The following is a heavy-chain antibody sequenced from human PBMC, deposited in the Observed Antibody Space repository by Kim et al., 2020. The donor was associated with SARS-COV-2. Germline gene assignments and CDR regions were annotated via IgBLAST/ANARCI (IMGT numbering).Heavy chain of an antibody. J-gene: IGHJ6*02. V-gene: IGHV3-9*01. D-gene: IGHD6-6*01. CDR3: AKEWGSSSLGGYYYGMDV. CDR2: ISWNSGSI. Sequence: GGSLRLSCAASGFTFDDYAMHWVRQAPGKGLEWVSGISWNSGSIGYADSVKGRFTISRDNAKNSLYLQMNSLRAEDTALYYCAKEWGSSSLGGYYYGMDVWGQGTTVTVSS. CDR1: GFTFDDYA.